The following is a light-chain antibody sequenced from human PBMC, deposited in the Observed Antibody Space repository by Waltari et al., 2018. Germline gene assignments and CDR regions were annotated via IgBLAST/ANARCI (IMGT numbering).Light chain of an antibody. CDR3: AAWDDSLSGWV. Sequence: QSVLTQPPSASGTPGQRVTISCSGSSSNIGSDYVYWYQQLPGTAPKLLIYRDNQRPSGVPDRFSGSNSGNSASLAISGLRSEDEADYYCAAWDDSLSGWVFGGGTKLTVL. V-gene: IGLV1-47*01. CDR1: SSNIGSDY. J-gene: IGLJ3*02. CDR2: RDN.